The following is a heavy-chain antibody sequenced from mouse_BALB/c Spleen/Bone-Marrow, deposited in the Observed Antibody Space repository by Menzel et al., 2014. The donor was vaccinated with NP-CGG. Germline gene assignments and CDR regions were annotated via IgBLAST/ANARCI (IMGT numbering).Heavy chain of an antibody. CDR2: ISYDGSN. CDR1: GYSITSGYY. Sequence: ESGPGLVKPSQSLSLTCSVTGYSITSGYYWNWIRQFPGNKLEWMGYISYDGSNNYNPSLKNRISITRDTSKNHFFLKLNSVTTEDTATYYCAREDYGNYDYFDYWGQGTTLTVSS. D-gene: IGHD2-1*01. CDR3: AREDYGNYDYFDY. J-gene: IGHJ2*01. V-gene: IGHV3-6*02.